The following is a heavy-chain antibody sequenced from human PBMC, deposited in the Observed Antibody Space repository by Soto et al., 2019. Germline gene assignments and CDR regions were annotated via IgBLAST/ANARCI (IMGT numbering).Heavy chain of an antibody. J-gene: IGHJ3*01. D-gene: IGHD5-18*01. Sequence: GESLKISCEASGFIFSDFGMHWVRQAPGKGLEWVAVIPYDGNNKYYAQSVKGRFTISRDNSKNTLFLNMDSLRPEDTAVYHCVKGDLDTAVVNSPDAFDFWGPGTMVTVSS. CDR2: IPYDGNNK. V-gene: IGHV3-30*18. CDR1: GFIFSDFG. CDR3: VKGDLDTAVVNSPDAFDF.